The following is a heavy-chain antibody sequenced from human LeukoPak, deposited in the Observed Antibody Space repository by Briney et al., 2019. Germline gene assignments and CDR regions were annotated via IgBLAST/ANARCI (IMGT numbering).Heavy chain of an antibody. D-gene: IGHD3-9*01. CDR1: GGSFSGYY. CDR2: INRDGSRT. CDR3: VRSLTGTDDY. J-gene: IGHJ4*02. V-gene: IGHV3-74*01. Sequence: PSETLSLTCAVYGGSFSGYYWSWIRQAPGKGLVWVSHINRDGSRTTYADSVKGRFTISRDNAKNTVYLQMNSLRAEDTALYFCVRSLTGTDDYWGQGTLVTVSS.